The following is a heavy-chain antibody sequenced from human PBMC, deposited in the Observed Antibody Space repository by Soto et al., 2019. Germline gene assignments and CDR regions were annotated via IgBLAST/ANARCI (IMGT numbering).Heavy chain of an antibody. CDR2: ISYDGSNK. Sequence: QVQLVESGGGVVQPGRSLRLSCAASGFTFSSYAMHWVRQAPGKGPEWVAVISYDGSNKYYADSVKGRFTISRDNSKNTLYLQMNSLRAEDTAVYYCARVRERVVVITNTLDYWGQGTLVTVSS. CDR1: GFTFSSYA. D-gene: IGHD3-22*01. CDR3: ARVRERVVVITNTLDY. J-gene: IGHJ4*02. V-gene: IGHV3-30-3*01.